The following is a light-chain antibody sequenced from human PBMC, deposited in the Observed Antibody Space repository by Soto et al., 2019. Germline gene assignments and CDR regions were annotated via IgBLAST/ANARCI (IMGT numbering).Light chain of an antibody. V-gene: IGLV1-40*01. CDR3: QSYDSSLSGSEV. CDR2: GND. J-gene: IGLJ1*01. CDR1: SSNIGAGHD. Sequence: QSVLTQPPSVSGAPGQRVTISCTGSSSNIGAGHDVHWYQQLPGTAPKLLIYGNDNRPSGVPDRFSGSKSGTSASLAITGLLAEDEADYYCQSYDSSLSGSEVFGTGTKVTVL.